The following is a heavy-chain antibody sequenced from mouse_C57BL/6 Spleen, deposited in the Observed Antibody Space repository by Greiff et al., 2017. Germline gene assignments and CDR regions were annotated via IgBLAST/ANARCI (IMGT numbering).Heavy chain of an antibody. CDR1: GYAFSSYW. CDR2: IYPGDGAT. J-gene: IGHJ2*01. V-gene: IGHV1-80*01. Sequence: QVQLQQSGAELVKPGASVKISCKASGYAFSSYWMNWVKQRPGKGLEWIGQIYPGDGATNYNGKFKGKATLTAAKTSSTAYMQLSSLTSEDSAGYFCARRYYYRSSYEYYFGYWGQGTTLTVSS. D-gene: IGHD1-1*01. CDR3: ARRYYYRSSYEYYFGY.